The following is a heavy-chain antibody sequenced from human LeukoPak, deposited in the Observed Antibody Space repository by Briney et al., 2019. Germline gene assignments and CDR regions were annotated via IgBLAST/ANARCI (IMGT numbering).Heavy chain of an antibody. Sequence: GGSLRLPCAASGFTFSSYWMHWVRHAPAKGLVWVLRNNSHGSSTSYADSVKGRFTIYRDNAKNTLYLQMSSLRAEDTAVYYCARDGDTNYFDYWGQGTLVTVSS. D-gene: IGHD5-18*01. V-gene: IGHV3-74*01. CDR3: ARDGDTNYFDY. CDR2: NNSHGSST. CDR1: GFTFSSYW. J-gene: IGHJ4*02.